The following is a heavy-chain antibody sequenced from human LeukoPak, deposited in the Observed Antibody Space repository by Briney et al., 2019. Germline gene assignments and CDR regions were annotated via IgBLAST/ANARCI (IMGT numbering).Heavy chain of an antibody. CDR3: ARSPTYWYDSNGYPRGFDQ. Sequence: KPSETLSLTCTVSGGSISPYYWNWIRQPPGKGLEWLGYFYYSGDTNYNPSLRSRVTISVDTSKNQVSLKLSSVTAADTAVYYCARSPTYWYDSNGYPRGFDQWGQGTLLTVSS. CDR1: GGSISPYY. CDR2: FYYSGDT. D-gene: IGHD3-22*01. J-gene: IGHJ4*02. V-gene: IGHV4-59*01.